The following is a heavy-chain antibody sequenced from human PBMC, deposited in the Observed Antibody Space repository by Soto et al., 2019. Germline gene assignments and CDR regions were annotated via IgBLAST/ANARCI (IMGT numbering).Heavy chain of an antibody. J-gene: IGHJ5*02. CDR2: IIGSGGST. V-gene: IGHV3-23*01. Sequence: EVQLLESGGGLVQPGGSLRLSCAASGFTFSSYAMSWVRQAPGKGLEWVSAIIGSGGSTYYADSVKGRFTISRDNSKNTLYLQMNSLRAEDTAVYYCAKYGSGSYYNPNWFDPWGQGTLVTVSS. D-gene: IGHD3-10*01. CDR1: GFTFSSYA. CDR3: AKYGSGSYYNPNWFDP.